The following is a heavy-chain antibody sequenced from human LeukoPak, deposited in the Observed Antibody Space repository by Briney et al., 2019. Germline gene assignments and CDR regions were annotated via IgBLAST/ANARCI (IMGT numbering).Heavy chain of an antibody. CDR3: ARDLYYYGSGGPPEY. CDR1: GGSINSSSYY. D-gene: IGHD3-10*01. Sequence: SETLSLTCIVSGGSINSSSYYWGWIRQPPGKGLEWIGSIYYSGSTYYNPSLKSRVTISVDTSKNQFSLKLSSVTAADTAVYYCARDLYYYGSGGPPEYWGQGTLVTVSS. CDR2: IYYSGST. V-gene: IGHV4-39*07. J-gene: IGHJ4*02.